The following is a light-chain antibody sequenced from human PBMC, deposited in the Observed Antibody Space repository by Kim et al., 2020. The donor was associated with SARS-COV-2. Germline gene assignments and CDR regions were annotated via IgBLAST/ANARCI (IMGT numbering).Light chain of an antibody. CDR1: QNVRVD. CDR3: QQYNNVVT. J-gene: IGKJ4*01. V-gene: IGKV3-15*01. CDR2: AAS. Sequence: SVSPGERATLSCGASQNVRVDLAWYQQKPGQPPRLLIYAASTRATGIPARFSGSGSGTDFTLTIYSLQSEDFALYYCQQYNNVVTFGGGTKVDIK.